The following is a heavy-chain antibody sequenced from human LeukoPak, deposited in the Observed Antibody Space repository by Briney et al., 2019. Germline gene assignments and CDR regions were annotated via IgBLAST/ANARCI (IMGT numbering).Heavy chain of an antibody. CDR3: VRGDGDLFDF. CDR1: GFTFRTYN. V-gene: IGHV3-21*06. CDR2: ISKTSAKI. Sequence: PGGSLRLSCAASGFTFRTYNMNWVRQAPGKGLEWVSFISKTSAKIYYGDSVRGRFTISRDNAKNSIHLQMGSLRVEDTAVYYCVRGDGDLFDFWGQGTLVSVPS. J-gene: IGHJ4*02. D-gene: IGHD4-17*01.